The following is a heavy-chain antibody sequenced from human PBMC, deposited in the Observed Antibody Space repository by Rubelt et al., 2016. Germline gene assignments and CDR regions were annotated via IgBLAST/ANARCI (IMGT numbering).Heavy chain of an antibody. V-gene: IGHV1-69*16. D-gene: IGHD3-10*01. Sequence: QVQLVQSGAVVTKPGSSVNISCKASGGTLSSYTISWVRQAPGQGLEWMGMIDPSDERTTYAQKFQGRFAVSTEASTNTVYMELSSLRSEDTAVYYCASGVDFWGQGTLVTVSS. CDR1: GGTLSSYT. CDR3: ASGVDF. CDR2: IDPSDERT. J-gene: IGHJ4*02.